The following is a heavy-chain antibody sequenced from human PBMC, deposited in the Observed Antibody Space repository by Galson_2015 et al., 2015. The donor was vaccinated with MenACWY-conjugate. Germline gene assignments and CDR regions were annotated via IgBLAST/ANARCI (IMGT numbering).Heavy chain of an antibody. Sequence: QSGAEVKKPGESLKISCKTTGSSFTTYWIAWVRQMPGTGLEWMGLISPGDPNTRYSPSFQGQVTISADKSISTAYLQWSSLKASDTAMYYCARHPPGGRGMDVWGQGTTVTVSS. CDR3: ARHPPGGRGMDV. V-gene: IGHV5-51*01. CDR2: ISPGDPNT. J-gene: IGHJ6*02. D-gene: IGHD1-26*01. CDR1: GSSFTTYW.